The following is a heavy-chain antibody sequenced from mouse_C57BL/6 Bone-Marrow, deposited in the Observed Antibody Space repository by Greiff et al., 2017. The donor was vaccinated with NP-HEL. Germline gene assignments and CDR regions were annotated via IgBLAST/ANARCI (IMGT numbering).Heavy chain of an antibody. V-gene: IGHV5-4*01. D-gene: IGHD2-3*01. CDR3: AREDGYYSYAMDY. J-gene: IGHJ4*01. CDR2: ISDGGSYT. CDR1: GFTFSSYA. Sequence: EVMLVESGGGLVKPGGSLKLSCAASGFTFSSYAMSWVRQTPEKRLEWVATISDGGSYTYYPDNVKGRFTISRDNAKNNLYLQMSHLKSEDTAMYYCAREDGYYSYAMDYWGQGTSVTVSS.